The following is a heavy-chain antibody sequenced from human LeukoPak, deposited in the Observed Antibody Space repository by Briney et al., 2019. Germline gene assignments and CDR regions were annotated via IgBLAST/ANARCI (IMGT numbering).Heavy chain of an antibody. CDR2: ISSSSSYI. V-gene: IGHV3-21*01. J-gene: IGHJ4*02. CDR3: ARKAIAMIVTSGDY. CDR1: GFTFSSYS. D-gene: IGHD3-22*01. Sequence: GGSLRLSCAASGFTFSSYSMNWVRQAPGKGLEWVSSISSSSSYIYYADSVKGRFTISRDNAKNSLYLQMNSLRAEDTAVYYCARKAIAMIVTSGDYWGQGTLVTVSS.